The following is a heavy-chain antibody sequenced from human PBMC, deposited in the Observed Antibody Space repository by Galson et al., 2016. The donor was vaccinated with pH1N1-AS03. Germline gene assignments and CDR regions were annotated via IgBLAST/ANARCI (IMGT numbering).Heavy chain of an antibody. Sequence: TLSLTCTISGGSITTNYWIWIRQPPGKGLQWIGYISYSGFTNYNPSLRSRVTISIDTSKNQFSLKLSSVTAADTAVYYCARRVYGDYVNWFDPWGQGTLVTVSP. CDR3: ARRVYGDYVNWFDP. CDR1: GGSITTNY. CDR2: ISYSGFT. D-gene: IGHD4-17*01. J-gene: IGHJ5*02. V-gene: IGHV4-59*08.